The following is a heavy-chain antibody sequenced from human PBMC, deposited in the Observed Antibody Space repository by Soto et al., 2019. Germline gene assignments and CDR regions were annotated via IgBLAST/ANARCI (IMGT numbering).Heavy chain of an antibody. Sequence: GESLKISCKGSGYSFTSCWISWVRQMPGKGLEWMGRIDPSDSYTNYSPSFQGHVTISADKSIGTAYLQWSSLKASDTAMYYCARHVDTAMVTYYYGMDVWGQGTTVTVSS. CDR3: ARHVDTAMVTYYYGMDV. V-gene: IGHV5-10-1*01. CDR2: IDPSDSYT. J-gene: IGHJ6*02. D-gene: IGHD5-18*01. CDR1: GYSFTSCW.